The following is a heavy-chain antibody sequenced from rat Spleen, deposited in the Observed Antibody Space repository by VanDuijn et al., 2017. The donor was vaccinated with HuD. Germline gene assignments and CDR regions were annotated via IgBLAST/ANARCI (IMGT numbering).Heavy chain of an antibody. V-gene: IGHV2-13*01. J-gene: IGHJ1*01. CDR1: GFSLISYS. CDR2: IWGDGST. CDR3: ASLTTGIPLDYWYFDF. D-gene: IGHD1-9*01. Sequence: QVQLKESGPGLVQPSQTLSLTCTVSGFSLISYSVNWVRQPPGKGLEWMGGIWGDGSTNYNSALKSRLSISRDTSKSQVFLKMSSLQTEDTATYYCASLTTGIPLDYWYFDFWGPGTMVTVSS.